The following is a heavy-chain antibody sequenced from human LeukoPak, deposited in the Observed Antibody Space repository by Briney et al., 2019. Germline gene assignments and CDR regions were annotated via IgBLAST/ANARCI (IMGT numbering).Heavy chain of an antibody. J-gene: IGHJ6*02. CDR1: EYTFTSYW. V-gene: IGHV5-51*01. Sequence: GGSLKISCKGSEYTFTSYWIGGARQLPGKGLDWIRIIYPGDSDTRYKPSFQGQVTISADKSISTAYLQWSSLKASDTAMYYCARRDYSYGMDVWGQGTTVTVSS. CDR3: ARRDYSYGMDV. CDR2: IYPGDSDT.